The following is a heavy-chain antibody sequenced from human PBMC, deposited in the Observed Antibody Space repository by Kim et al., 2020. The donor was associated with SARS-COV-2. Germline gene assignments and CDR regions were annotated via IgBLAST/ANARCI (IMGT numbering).Heavy chain of an antibody. Sequence: GGSLRLSCAASGFTFSSFWMHWVRQAPGMGLVWVSRINDEGSITDYADSVKGRFTISRDNAKNTLYLQMNSLRAEDTAVYSCARGHYGDYVWGQGTLVTV. CDR1: GFTFSSFW. D-gene: IGHD4-17*01. CDR3: ARGHYGDYV. V-gene: IGHV3-74*01. J-gene: IGHJ4*02. CDR2: INDEGSIT.